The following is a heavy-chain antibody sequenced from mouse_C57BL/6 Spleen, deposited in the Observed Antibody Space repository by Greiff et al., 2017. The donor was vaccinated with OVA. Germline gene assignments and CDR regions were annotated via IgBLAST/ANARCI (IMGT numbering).Heavy chain of an antibody. CDR3: ARHDYQDAMDY. CDR2: INPSSGYT. CDR1: GYTFTSYT. J-gene: IGHJ4*01. V-gene: IGHV1-4*01. D-gene: IGHD2-4*01. Sequence: QVQLQQSGAELARPGASVKMSCKASGYTFTSYTMHWVNQRPGQGLEWIGYINPSSGYTKYNQKFKDKATLTADKSSSTAYMQLSSLTSEDSAVYYCARHDYQDAMDYWGQGTSVTVSA.